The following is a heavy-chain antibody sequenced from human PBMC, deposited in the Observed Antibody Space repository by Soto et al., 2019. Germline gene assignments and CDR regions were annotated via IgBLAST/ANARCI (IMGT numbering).Heavy chain of an antibody. D-gene: IGHD4-17*01. CDR2: INPNSGGT. J-gene: IGHJ3*02. V-gene: IGHV1-2*02. Sequence: ASVEVSCKXSGYTFTAYYMHWVRQAPGQGLEWMGWINPNSGGTNYAQKFQGRVTMTEDTSTDTAYMELSSLRSEDTAVYYCATEGGVYGAPEAFDIWGQGTMVTVSS. CDR3: ATEGGVYGAPEAFDI. CDR1: GYTFTAYY.